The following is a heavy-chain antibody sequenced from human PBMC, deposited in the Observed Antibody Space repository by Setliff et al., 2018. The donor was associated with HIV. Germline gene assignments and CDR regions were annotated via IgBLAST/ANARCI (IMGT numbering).Heavy chain of an antibody. CDR2: ISHSGTT. Sequence: SETLSLTCTVSSHSIVTSYWSWIRQPPGEGLEWIGDISHSGTTKYKPSLKSRVAISVDMSKNQVSLKLKSVTAADTATYFCARLSGTFYVTHFDFWGQGRLVTVSS. J-gene: IGHJ4*02. V-gene: IGHV4-4*09. D-gene: IGHD1-26*01. CDR3: ARLSGTFYVTHFDF. CDR1: SHSIVTSY.